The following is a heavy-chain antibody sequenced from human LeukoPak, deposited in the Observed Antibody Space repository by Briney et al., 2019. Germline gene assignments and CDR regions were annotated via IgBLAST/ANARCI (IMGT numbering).Heavy chain of an antibody. J-gene: IGHJ4*02. CDR2: ISGENGNI. Sequence: ASVKVSCKTSGYSFTNYGVSWVRQAPGQGLEWMGWISGENGNINYAQKFQGRVTMTTDTAARIAYMELRSLRSDDTAVYYRARWGVHGTTTFCFDYWSQGSLVTVSS. V-gene: IGHV1-18*04. CDR1: GYSFTNYG. CDR3: ARWGVHGTTTFCFDY. D-gene: IGHD3-16*01.